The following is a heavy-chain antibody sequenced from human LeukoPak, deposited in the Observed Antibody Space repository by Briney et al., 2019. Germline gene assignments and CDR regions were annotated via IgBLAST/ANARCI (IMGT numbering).Heavy chain of an antibody. V-gene: IGHV4-34*01. Sequence: SETLSLTCAVYGGSFSGYYWSWLRQPPGKGLEWIGEINHSGSTNYNPSLKSRVTISVDTSKNQFSLKLSSVTAADTAVYYCARGPAIFGVVIIGYFDYWGQGTLVTVSS. D-gene: IGHD3-3*01. CDR3: ARGPAIFGVVIIGYFDY. J-gene: IGHJ4*02. CDR1: GGSFSGYY. CDR2: INHSGST.